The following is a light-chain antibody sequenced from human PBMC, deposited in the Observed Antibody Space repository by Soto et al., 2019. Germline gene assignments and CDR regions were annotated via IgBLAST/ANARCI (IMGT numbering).Light chain of an antibody. CDR3: QQMRT. CDR2: DVS. V-gene: IGKV1-5*01. CDR1: QSFNNK. Sequence: DIQMTRSPSTLSASVGDRVSITCRASQSFNNKLAWYQQKPGKAPKLLICDVSDLQSGIPSRFSGSGSGTEFTLSISSLQPDDFATYYCQQMRTFGQGTKVDIK. J-gene: IGKJ1*01.